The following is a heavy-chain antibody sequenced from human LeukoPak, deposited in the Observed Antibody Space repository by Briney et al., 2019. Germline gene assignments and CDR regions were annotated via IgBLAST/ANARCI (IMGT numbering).Heavy chain of an antibody. CDR1: GFIFSSYS. CDR2: ISSSSSTI. CDR3: ASLRVLRYFDWLPARDY. V-gene: IGHV3-48*01. J-gene: IGHJ4*02. Sequence: GGSLRLSCAASGFIFSSYSMNWVRQAPGKGLEWVSYISSSSSTIYYADSVKGRFTISRDNAKNSLYLQMNSLRAEDTAVYYCASLRVLRYFDWLPARDYWGQGTLVTVSS. D-gene: IGHD3-9*01.